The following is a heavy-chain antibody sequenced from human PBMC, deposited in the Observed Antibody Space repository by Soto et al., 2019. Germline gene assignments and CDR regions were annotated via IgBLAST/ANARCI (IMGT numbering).Heavy chain of an antibody. J-gene: IGHJ4*02. D-gene: IGHD6-13*01. CDR1: GGSINSYY. Sequence: LETLSLTCSVSGGSINSYYWSWIRQPPGKGLEWIGYIYSGGSTNYHPSLQSRVTISVDTSKNQFSLKLSSVTAADTAVYYCARQEYTRRWYPFDYWGQGALVTVSS. V-gene: IGHV4-59*01. CDR3: ARQEYTRRWYPFDY. CDR2: IYSGGST.